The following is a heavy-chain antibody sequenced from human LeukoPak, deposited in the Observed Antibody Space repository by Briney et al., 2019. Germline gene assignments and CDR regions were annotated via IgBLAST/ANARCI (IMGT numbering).Heavy chain of an antibody. Sequence: SETLSLTCAVYGGSFSGYYWSWIRQPPGKGLEWIGEINHSGNTNYNPSLKSRVTISVDRSKNQFSLELSSVTAADTAVYYCASRDYYDSSGYYLWGQGTLVTVSS. J-gene: IGHJ5*02. V-gene: IGHV4-34*01. CDR1: GGSFSGYY. CDR2: INHSGNT. CDR3: ASRDYYDSSGYYL. D-gene: IGHD3-22*01.